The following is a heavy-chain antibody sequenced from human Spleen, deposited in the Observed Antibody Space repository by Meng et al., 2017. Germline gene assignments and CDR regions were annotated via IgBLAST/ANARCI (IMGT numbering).Heavy chain of an antibody. V-gene: IGHV1-2*06. CDR2: INPNSGGT. CDR1: GYTFTGYY. CDR3: PREEVISAAGKLFGDY. J-gene: IGHJ4*02. Sequence: ASVKVSCKASGYTFTGYYMHWVRQAPGQGLEWMGRINPNSGGTNYAQTFQGRVTMTRDTSIRTAYMELSRLSSDDTAVYDCPREEVISAAGKLFGDYWGQGTLVTVSS. D-gene: IGHD6-13*01.